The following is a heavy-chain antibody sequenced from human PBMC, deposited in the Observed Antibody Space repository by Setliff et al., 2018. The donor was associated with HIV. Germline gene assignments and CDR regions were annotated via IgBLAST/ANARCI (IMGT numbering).Heavy chain of an antibody. V-gene: IGHV4-59*01. Sequence: SETLSLTCTVSGGSIKNYYWSWIRQSPEKGLEWIGYIYYSGDTNYNPSLRSRVTISVDTSQNRFSLRLTSVTAADTGVYFCARGRQDSYYDSTSYNWGDAFGIWGQGTRVTVSS. CDR1: GGSIKNYY. D-gene: IGHD3-22*01. CDR2: IYYSGDT. J-gene: IGHJ3*02. CDR3: ARGRQDSYYDSTSYNWGDAFGI.